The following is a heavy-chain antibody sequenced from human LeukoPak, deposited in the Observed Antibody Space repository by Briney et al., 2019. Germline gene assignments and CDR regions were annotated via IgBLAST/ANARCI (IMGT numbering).Heavy chain of an antibody. Sequence: GGALRLSCAGSGVTFSRYGMHWGREAPGKGGERGAFILYDGINKYYADSLKRRFTISRDNSNTTLYLHINSLRAEDTAVYYCARDRGYSYAYYFDYWGQGTLVTVSS. CDR3: ARDRGYSYAYYFDY. J-gene: IGHJ4*02. CDR1: GVTFSRYG. D-gene: IGHD5-18*01. V-gene: IGHV3-33*01. CDR2: ILYDGINK.